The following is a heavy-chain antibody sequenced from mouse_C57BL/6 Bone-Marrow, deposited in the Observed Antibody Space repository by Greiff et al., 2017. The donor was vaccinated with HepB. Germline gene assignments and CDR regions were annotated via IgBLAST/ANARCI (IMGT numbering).Heavy chain of an antibody. CDR1: GFTFSSYA. Sequence: EVKLVESGEGLVKPGGSLKLSCAASGFTFSSYAMSWVAYISSGGDYIYYADTVKGRFTISRDNARNTLYLQMSSLKSDDTAVYYCTRDEVPYFDYWGQGTTHTVSS. CDR2: ISSGGDYI. D-gene: IGHD2-14*01. V-gene: IGHV5-9-1*02. CDR3: TRDEVPYFDY. J-gene: IGHJ2*01.